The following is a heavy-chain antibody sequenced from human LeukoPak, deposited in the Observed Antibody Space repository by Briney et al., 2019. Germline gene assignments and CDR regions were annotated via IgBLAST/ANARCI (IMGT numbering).Heavy chain of an antibody. CDR3: ASVYGSGSYFHYYYGMDV. CDR1: GFTFSSYE. Sequence: GGSLRLSCAASGFTFSSYEMNWVRQAPGKGLEWVSYISSSGSTIYYADSVKDRFTISRDNAKNSLYLQMNSLRAEDTAVYYCASVYGSGSYFHYYYGMDVWGQGTAVTVSS. J-gene: IGHJ6*02. V-gene: IGHV3-48*03. CDR2: ISSSGSTI. D-gene: IGHD3-10*01.